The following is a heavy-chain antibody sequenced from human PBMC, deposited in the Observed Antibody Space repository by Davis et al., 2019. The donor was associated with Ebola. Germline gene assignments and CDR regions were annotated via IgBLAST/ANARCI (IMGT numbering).Heavy chain of an antibody. CDR3: ARDTGTIFGVAGYYYGMDV. V-gene: IGHV1-18*01. D-gene: IGHD3-3*01. CDR2: ISAYNGNT. J-gene: IGHJ6*02. CDR1: GYTFTSYG. Sequence: ASVKVSCKASGYTFTSYGISWVRQAPGQGLEWMGWISAYNGNTNYAQKLQGRVTMTTDTSTSTAYMELRSLRSDDTAVYYCARDTGTIFGVAGYYYGMDVWGQGTTVTVSS.